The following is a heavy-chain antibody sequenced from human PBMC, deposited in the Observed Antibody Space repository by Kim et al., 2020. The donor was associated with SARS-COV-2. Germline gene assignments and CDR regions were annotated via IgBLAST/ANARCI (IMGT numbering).Heavy chain of an antibody. CDR3: ARFSHSSGWSSRYGMDV. CDR2: IYPGDSDT. V-gene: IGHV5-51*01. J-gene: IGHJ6*02. D-gene: IGHD6-19*01. Sequence: GESLKISCKGSGYSFTSYWIGWVRQMPGKGLEWMGIIYPGDSDTRYSPSFQGQVTISADKSISTAYLQWSSLKASDTAMYYCARFSHSSGWSSRYGMDVWGQGTTVTVSS. CDR1: GYSFTSYW.